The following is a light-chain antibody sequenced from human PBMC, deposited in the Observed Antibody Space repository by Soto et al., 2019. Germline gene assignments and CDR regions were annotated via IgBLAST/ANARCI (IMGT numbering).Light chain of an antibody. V-gene: IGKV1-5*03. J-gene: IGKJ1*01. CDR2: KAS. CDR3: QQYNGYRWT. Sequence: DIQMTQSPSLVSASVGDRVTITCRASQSISSWLAWYQQKPGKAPKILIYKASSLESGVPSRFSGSGSGTEFTLTISSLQPDEFATYYCQQYNGYRWTFGQGPRWIS. CDR1: QSISSW.